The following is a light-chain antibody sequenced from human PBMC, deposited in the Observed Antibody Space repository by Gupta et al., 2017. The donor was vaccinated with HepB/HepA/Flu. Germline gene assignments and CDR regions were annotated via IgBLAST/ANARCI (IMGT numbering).Light chain of an antibody. CDR2: RNN. Sequence: QSVLTQPPSASGTPRQRVTISWSGSSSNIGSNSVYWYQQFPGAAPKLLIYRNNHRPSGVPDRFSGSKSGTSASLAISGLRSEDEADYHCAAWDDSLNGPLFGGGTKLTVL. CDR1: SSNIGSNS. J-gene: IGLJ2*01. CDR3: AAWDDSLNGPL. V-gene: IGLV1-47*01.